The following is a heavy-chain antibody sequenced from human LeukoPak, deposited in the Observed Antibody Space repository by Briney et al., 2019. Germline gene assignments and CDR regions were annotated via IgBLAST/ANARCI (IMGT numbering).Heavy chain of an antibody. D-gene: IGHD3-16*01. Sequence: PGGSLRLSCAASGFTFSTYGMHWVRQAPGKGLEWVAIISYEGSNKYYADSVKGRFTISRDNSKDTVDLQMNSLRADDTAVYYCARDFNWAFDYWGQGTLVTVSS. CDR2: ISYEGSNK. CDR3: ARDFNWAFDY. V-gene: IGHV3-30*03. CDR1: GFTFSTYG. J-gene: IGHJ4*02.